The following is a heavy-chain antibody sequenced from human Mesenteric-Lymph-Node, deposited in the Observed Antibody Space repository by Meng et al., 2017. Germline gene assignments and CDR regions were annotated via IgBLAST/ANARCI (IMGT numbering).Heavy chain of an antibody. CDR1: GYIFTSHW. Sequence: GESLKISCECTGYIFTSHWIAWVRQMPGKGLEWMGMISSGDSDTRYSPSFQGQVTFSADRSISTAFLQWSSLKASDTAMYYCAKLRYCSGATCYTPSDYWGQGTLVTVSS. D-gene: IGHD2-2*02. V-gene: IGHV5-51*01. J-gene: IGHJ4*02. CDR2: ISSGDSDT. CDR3: AKLRYCSGATCYTPSDY.